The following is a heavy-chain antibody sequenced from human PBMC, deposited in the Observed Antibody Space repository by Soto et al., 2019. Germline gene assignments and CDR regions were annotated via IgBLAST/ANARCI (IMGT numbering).Heavy chain of an antibody. CDR1: GFTFYNYA. Sequence: VQLLESGGGVVQSGGSLRLSCAASGFTFYNYAMSWVRQAPGKGLEWVSGISGSSGNAYYGDSVKGRFTISRDNSKNMLYLQMRSLRVEDTGVYYCAKEELGVPAAVSISVATSVFDSWGQGTLVAVSS. CDR3: AKEELGVPAAVSISVATSVFDS. J-gene: IGHJ4*02. V-gene: IGHV3-23*01. CDR2: ISGSSGNA. D-gene: IGHD3-3*02.